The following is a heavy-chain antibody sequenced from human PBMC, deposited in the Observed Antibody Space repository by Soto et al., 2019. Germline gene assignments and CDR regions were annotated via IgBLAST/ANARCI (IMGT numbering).Heavy chain of an antibody. CDR3: AKGNFGSREGELLLRGPHTPRVPYGMDV. Sequence: QVQLQQWGAGLLKPSETLSLTCAVYGGSFSGYYWSWIRQPPGKGLEWIGEINHSGSTNYNPSLKSRVTISVDTSNNQFSLKMSSVTAADTAVYYCAKGNFGSREGELLLRGPHTPRVPYGMDVWGQGTTVTVSS. D-gene: IGHD3-10*01. CDR2: INHSGST. J-gene: IGHJ6*02. CDR1: GGSFSGYY. V-gene: IGHV4-34*01.